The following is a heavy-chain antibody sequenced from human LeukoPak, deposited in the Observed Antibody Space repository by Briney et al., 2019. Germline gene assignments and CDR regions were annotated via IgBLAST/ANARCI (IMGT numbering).Heavy chain of an antibody. V-gene: IGHV1-2*02. D-gene: IGHD4-17*01. CDR2: INPNSGGT. Sequence: ASVKVSCKASGYTFTGYYMHWVRQAPGQVLEWMGWINPNSGGTNYAQKFQGRVTMTRDTSISTAYMELSRLRSDDTAVYYCARAIGDYGWFDPWGQGTLVTVSS. J-gene: IGHJ5*02. CDR3: ARAIGDYGWFDP. CDR1: GYTFTGYY.